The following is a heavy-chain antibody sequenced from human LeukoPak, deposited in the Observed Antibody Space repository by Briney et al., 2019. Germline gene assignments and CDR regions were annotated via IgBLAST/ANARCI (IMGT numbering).Heavy chain of an antibody. CDR2: IYYSGNT. D-gene: IGHD3-10*01. J-gene: IGHJ5*02. CDR1: GGSISSHY. Sequence: KPSETPSLTCTVSGGSISSHYWSWIQQPPGKGLEWIGYIYYSGNTNYNPSLKSRVTISVGSSRNQFSLNMYSVTPADTAVYYCARSINYFGSGTWLDPWGQGILVTVSS. CDR3: ARSINYFGSGTWLDP. V-gene: IGHV4-59*11.